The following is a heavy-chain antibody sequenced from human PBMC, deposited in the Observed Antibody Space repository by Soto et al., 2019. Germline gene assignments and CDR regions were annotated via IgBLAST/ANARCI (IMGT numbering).Heavy chain of an antibody. D-gene: IGHD5-18*01. J-gene: IGHJ5*02. Sequence: RASVKVSCKASGYTFTGYYMHWVRQAPGQGLEWMGWINPNSGGTNYAQKFQGRVTMTRDTSISTAYMELSRLRSDDTAVYYCARVSRDTAMVWNWFDPWGQGTLVTVSS. CDR2: INPNSGGT. CDR3: ARVSRDTAMVWNWFDP. V-gene: IGHV1-2*02. CDR1: GYTFTGYY.